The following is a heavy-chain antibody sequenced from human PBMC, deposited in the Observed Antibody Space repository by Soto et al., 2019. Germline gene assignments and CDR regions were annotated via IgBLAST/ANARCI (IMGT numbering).Heavy chain of an antibody. CDR2: IYWDDDK. D-gene: IGHD3-9*01. Sequence: QITLKESGPTLVKPTQTLTLTCTFSGFSLSTSGVGVGWIRQPPGKALEWLALIYWDDDKRYSPSLKSRLTITKDTSKNQVVLTRTNMDPVDTATYYCARSYYDILTGYILYNWFDPWGQGTLVTVSS. CDR3: ARSYYDILTGYILYNWFDP. CDR1: GFSLSTSGVG. J-gene: IGHJ5*02. V-gene: IGHV2-5*02.